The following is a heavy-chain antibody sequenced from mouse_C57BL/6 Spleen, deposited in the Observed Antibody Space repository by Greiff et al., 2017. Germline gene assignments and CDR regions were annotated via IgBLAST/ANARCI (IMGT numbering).Heavy chain of an antibody. CDR2: IWSGGST. J-gene: IGHJ4*01. CDR1: GFSLTSYG. CDR3: ARKGYYSNYDAMGY. D-gene: IGHD2-5*01. Sequence: VKLMESGPGLVQPSQSLSITCTVSGFSLTSYGVHWVRQSPGKGLEWLGVIWSGGSTDYNAAFIARLSISKDNSKSQVFFKMNSLQADDTAIYYCARKGYYSNYDAMGYWGKATSVTVSS. V-gene: IGHV2-2*01.